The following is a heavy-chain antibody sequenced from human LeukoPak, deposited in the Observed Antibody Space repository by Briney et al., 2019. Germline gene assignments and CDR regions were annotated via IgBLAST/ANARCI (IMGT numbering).Heavy chain of an antibody. V-gene: IGHV1-69*05. J-gene: IGHJ4*02. CDR1: GGTFSSYS. CDR2: LNPIFVTA. Sequence: SVKVSCKASGGTFSSYSISWVRHAPGQGLEWMGGLNPIFVTANYAQKCQGRVKITTDESTSTAYMELSSLRSEDTAVYYCAGRSVVVTAIRYYFDYWGQGTLVTVSS. CDR3: AGRSVVVTAIRYYFDY. D-gene: IGHD2-21*02.